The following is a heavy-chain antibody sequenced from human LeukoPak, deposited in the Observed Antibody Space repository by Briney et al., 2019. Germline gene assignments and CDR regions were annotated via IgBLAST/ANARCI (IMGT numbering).Heavy chain of an antibody. CDR2: IYYSGST. CDR3: ARGAGGGVYFDY. CDR1: NGSISSGGCY. Sequence: SQTLSLTCTVSNGSISSGGCYWGWIRQHPGKGLEWIGYIYYSGSTYYNPSLKSRVIISVDMSKDQFALKLSSVTAADTAVYYCARGAGGGVYFDYWGQGTLVTVSS. V-gene: IGHV4-31*03. J-gene: IGHJ4*02. D-gene: IGHD2-8*02.